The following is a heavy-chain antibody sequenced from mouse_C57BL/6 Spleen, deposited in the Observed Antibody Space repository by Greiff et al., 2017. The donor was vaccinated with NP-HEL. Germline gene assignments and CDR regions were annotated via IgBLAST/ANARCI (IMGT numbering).Heavy chain of an antibody. CDR1: GYAFTNYL. J-gene: IGHJ3*01. V-gene: IGHV1-54*01. CDR2: INPGSGGT. Sequence: QVQLQQSGAELVRPGTSVKVSCKASGYAFTNYLIEWVKQRPGQGLAWIGVINPGSGGTNYNEKFKGKATLTADKSSSNAYMQLSSLTSEDSAVYFCARYVAYWGQGTLVTVSA. CDR3: ARYVAY.